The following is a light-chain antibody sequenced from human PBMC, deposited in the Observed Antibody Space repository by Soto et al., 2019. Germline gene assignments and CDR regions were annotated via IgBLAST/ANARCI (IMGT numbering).Light chain of an antibody. CDR1: QSVNNNY. CDR3: QQYGSSQYT. J-gene: IGKJ2*01. CDR2: GAS. Sequence: EIVLTQSPGTLSLSPGERATLSCRASQSVNNNYLAWYQQKPGQAPRLLIYGASSRATGLPDRFSGSGSGTDFPLTISRLEPEDFAVYYCQQYGSSQYTFGQGTKLEIK. V-gene: IGKV3-20*01.